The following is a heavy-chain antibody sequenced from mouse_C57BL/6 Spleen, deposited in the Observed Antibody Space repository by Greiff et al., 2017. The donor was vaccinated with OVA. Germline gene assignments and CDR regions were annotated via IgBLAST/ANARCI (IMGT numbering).Heavy chain of an antibody. Sequence: EVQLQQSGPELVKPGASVKISCKASGYTFTDYYMNWVKQSHGKSLEWIGDINPNTGGTSYNQKFKGKATLTVDKSSSTAYMELRSLTSEDAAVYYCARGTAFFDYWGKGTTLTVSS. CDR2: INPNTGGT. V-gene: IGHV1-26*01. J-gene: IGHJ2*01. CDR3: ARGTAFFDY. CDR1: GYTFTDYY. D-gene: IGHD4-1*01.